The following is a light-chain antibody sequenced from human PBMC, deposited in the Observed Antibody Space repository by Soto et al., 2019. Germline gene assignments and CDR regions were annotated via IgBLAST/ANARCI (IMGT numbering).Light chain of an antibody. CDR3: QQYNSYPCT. CDR2: KAS. Sequence: DIQMTQSPSTLSASVGDRVTITCRASQSISSWLAWYQQKPGKAPKLLIYKASSLESGVPSRFSGSGSGTEFTLTIRSLQPDDFATYYCQQYNSYPCTFGQGTKVEIK. J-gene: IGKJ1*01. CDR1: QSISSW. V-gene: IGKV1-5*03.